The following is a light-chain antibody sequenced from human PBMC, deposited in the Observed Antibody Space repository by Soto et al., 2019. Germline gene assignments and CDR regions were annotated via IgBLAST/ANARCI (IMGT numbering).Light chain of an antibody. CDR1: QSVSNS. CDR2: DAS. CDR3: QQRSNWPLLT. V-gene: IGKV3-11*01. Sequence: EIVLTQSPATLSLSPGERATLSCRASQSVSNSLAWYQQKPGQAPRLLIYDASNRATGIPARFSGSGSGPDFTLTISRLQPEDFAVYYCQQRSNWPLLTFGGGNKVEIK. J-gene: IGKJ4*01.